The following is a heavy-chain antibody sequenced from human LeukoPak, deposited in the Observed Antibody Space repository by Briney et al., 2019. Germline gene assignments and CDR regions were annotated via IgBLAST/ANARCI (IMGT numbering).Heavy chain of an antibody. D-gene: IGHD1-26*01. Sequence: TTGGSLRLSCGTSGFTFSNALMSWVRQAPGKGLEWVGRIKTKSDGGATDYATPVKGRFAISRDDSKNTLYLQMNSLKTEDTAMYYCSATPPGAASSDYWGQGTLVTVSS. J-gene: IGHJ4*02. CDR2: IKTKSDGGAT. V-gene: IGHV3-15*01. CDR3: SATPPGAASSDY. CDR1: GFTFSNAL.